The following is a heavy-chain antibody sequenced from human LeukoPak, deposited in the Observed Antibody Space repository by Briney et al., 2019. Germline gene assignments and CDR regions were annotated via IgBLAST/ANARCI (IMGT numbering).Heavy chain of an antibody. J-gene: IGHJ6*02. CDR2: IIPILGIA. Sequence: SVKVSCKASGGTFSSYAISWVRQAPGQGLEWMGRIIPILGIANYAQKFQGRVTITADKSTSTAYMELSSLRSEDTAVYYCARDLAVGYGMDVWGQGTTVTVSS. D-gene: IGHD4-23*01. CDR1: GGTFSSYA. CDR3: ARDLAVGYGMDV. V-gene: IGHV1-69*04.